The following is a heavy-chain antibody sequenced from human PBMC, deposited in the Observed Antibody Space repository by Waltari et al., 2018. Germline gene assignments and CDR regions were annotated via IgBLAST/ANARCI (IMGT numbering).Heavy chain of an antibody. J-gene: IGHJ3*01. V-gene: IGHV4-39*01. CDR3: ATYIGASLGTAAFDV. CDR1: GGSITHNRHY. Sequence: QLQLQESGPGLVKPSETLSLTCTVSGGSITHNRHYWGWIRQPPGQGLEWIGTVSYIGATYSSPSLMSRLTISRDTSKNQLSLTLGSVTAADTAIYYCATYIGASLGTAAFDVWGQGTMVNVSS. CDR2: VSYIGAT. D-gene: IGHD5-12*01.